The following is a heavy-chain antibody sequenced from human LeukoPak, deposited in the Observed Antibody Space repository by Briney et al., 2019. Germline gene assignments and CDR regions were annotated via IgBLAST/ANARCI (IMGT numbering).Heavy chain of an antibody. CDR2: IYYSGST. V-gene: IGHV4-31*03. CDR1: GGSISSGGYY. D-gene: IGHD3-22*01. Sequence: SETLSLTCTVSGGSISSGGYYWSWIRQHPGKGLEWIGYIYYSGSTYYNPSLKSRVTVSVDTSKNQFSLKLSSVTAADTAVYYCARLDNSGYYTIDSWGQGTLVTVSS. CDR3: ARLDNSGYYTIDS. J-gene: IGHJ4*02.